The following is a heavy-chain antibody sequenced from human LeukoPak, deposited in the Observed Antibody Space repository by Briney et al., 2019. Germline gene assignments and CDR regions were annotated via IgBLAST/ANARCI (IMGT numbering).Heavy chain of an antibody. V-gene: IGHV4-4*08. CDR2: IHLTGSF. Sequence: PSETLSLTCTIFGASPSDYYWSWVRQPPGKGLEWIGYIHLTGSFDYNPSLNSRATISLDTSKNQVSLELTSVNAADTAVYYCTRGHWALDCWGQGPLVTVSS. CDR3: TRGHWALDC. CDR1: GASPSDYY. D-gene: IGHD3-16*01. J-gene: IGHJ4*02.